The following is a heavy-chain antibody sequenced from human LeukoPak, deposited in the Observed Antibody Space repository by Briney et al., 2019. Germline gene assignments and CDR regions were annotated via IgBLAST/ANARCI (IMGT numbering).Heavy chain of an antibody. D-gene: IGHD7-27*01. CDR2: INAGNGST. Sequence: ASVKVSCKASGYTFTSYAMHWVRQAPGQRLEWMGWINAGNGSTKYSQKFQGRVTITRDTSASTAYMELSSLRSEDTAVYYCARDQAGDLSLSYWGQGTLVTVSS. J-gene: IGHJ4*02. CDR1: GYTFTSYA. V-gene: IGHV1-3*01. CDR3: ARDQAGDLSLSY.